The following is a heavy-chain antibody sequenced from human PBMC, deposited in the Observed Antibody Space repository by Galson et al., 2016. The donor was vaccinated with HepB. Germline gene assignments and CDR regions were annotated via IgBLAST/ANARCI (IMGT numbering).Heavy chain of an antibody. V-gene: IGHV3-74*03. CDR1: GFNFPSYW. CDR2: ISSDGSST. J-gene: IGHJ6*03. Sequence: SLRLSCAASGFNFPSYWMHWVRQAPGKGLVWVSRISSDGSSTTYADSVKGRFTISRDNAENTLYLQMNSLRAEDTAVYYCAKGYCSSTSSYAGFAGYQFMDVWGKGTTVTVSS. D-gene: IGHD2-2*01. CDR3: AKGYCSSTSSYAGFAGYQFMDV.